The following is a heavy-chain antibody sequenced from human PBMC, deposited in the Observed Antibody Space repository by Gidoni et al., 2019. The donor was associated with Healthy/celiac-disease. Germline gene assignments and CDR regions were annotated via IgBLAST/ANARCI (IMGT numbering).Heavy chain of an antibody. CDR1: GCTFSNGW. J-gene: IGHJ4*02. CDR3: TTGNEKSEH. CDR2: IKSTTDGGTT. Sequence: EVQLVEAGGGLVKTGGSRRRSCAASGCTFSNGWMSWVRQAPGKGLGWVGRIKSTTDGGTTDDAAPVKGRFTISSDDSKNTLYLQMNSLKTEDTAVYYCTTGNEKSEHWGQGTLVTVSS. V-gene: IGHV3-15*01.